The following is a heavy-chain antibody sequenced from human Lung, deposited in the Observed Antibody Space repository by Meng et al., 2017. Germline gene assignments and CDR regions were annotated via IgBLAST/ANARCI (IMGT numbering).Heavy chain of an antibody. CDR2: INHSGTT. Sequence: QVRLQQWGACPLHPSAPPSSTVVVSGGDFSDYYWSWSRQPPGKGLVCIGEINHSGTTNYNPSLESRAPISVDTSKNNLSLKLSSVTAADSAVYYCARGPTTMAHDFDYWGQGTLVTVSS. J-gene: IGHJ4*02. D-gene: IGHD4-11*01. CDR1: GGDFSDYY. CDR3: ARGPTTMAHDFDY. V-gene: IGHV4-34*01.